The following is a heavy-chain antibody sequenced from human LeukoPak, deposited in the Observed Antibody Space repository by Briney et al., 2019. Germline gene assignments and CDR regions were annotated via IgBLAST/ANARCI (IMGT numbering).Heavy chain of an antibody. J-gene: IGHJ4*02. D-gene: IGHD6-19*01. CDR1: GFTFDDYG. CDR3: ARDLVYSSGWYLDY. V-gene: IGHV3-20*04. CDR2: INWNGGST. Sequence: PGGSLRLSCAASGFTFDDYGMSWVRQAPGKGLEWVSGINWNGGSTGYADSVKGRFTISRDNAKNSLYLQMNSLRAEDTAVYYCARDLVYSSGWYLDYWGQGTLVTVSS.